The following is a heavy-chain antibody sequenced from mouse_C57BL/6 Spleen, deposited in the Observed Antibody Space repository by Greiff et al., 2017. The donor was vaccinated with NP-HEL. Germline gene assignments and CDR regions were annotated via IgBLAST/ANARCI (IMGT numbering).Heavy chain of an antibody. J-gene: IGHJ3*01. CDR2: IYPGDGDT. CDR3: ARVEGFQGFAY. CDR1: GYAFSSSW. D-gene: IGHD3-3*01. Sequence: QVQLQQSGPELVKPGASVKISCKASGYAFSSSWMNWVKQRPGKGLEWIGRIYPGDGDTNYNGKFKGKATLTADKSSSTAYMQLSSLTSEDSAVYFCARVEGFQGFAYWGQGTLVTVSA. V-gene: IGHV1-82*01.